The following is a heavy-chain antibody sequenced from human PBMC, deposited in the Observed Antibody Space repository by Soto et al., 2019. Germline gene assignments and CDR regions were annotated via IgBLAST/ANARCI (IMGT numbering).Heavy chain of an antibody. J-gene: IGHJ6*02. Sequence: SETLSLTCTVSGDSISSSNYFWGWIRQPPGKGLEWIGTIFYSGSTYYNPSLKSRVTISVDTSKNQFSLKLTSVTAADTALYYCLRHYCSGGSCYYYGMDVWGQGTTVTVSS. CDR1: GDSISSSNYF. D-gene: IGHD2-15*01. CDR2: IFYSGST. CDR3: LRHYCSGGSCYYYGMDV. V-gene: IGHV4-39*01.